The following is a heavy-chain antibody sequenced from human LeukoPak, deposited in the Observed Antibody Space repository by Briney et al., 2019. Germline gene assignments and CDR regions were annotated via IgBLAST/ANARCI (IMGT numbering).Heavy chain of an antibody. D-gene: IGHD6-13*01. CDR1: GYTFTDYY. Sequence: GASVKVSCKASGYTFTDYYMHWVRQAPGQGLEWMGWINPNSGGTNYAQKFQDWVTMTRDTSISTAYMELSRLRSDDTAVYYCARGLYSSSYYVFDYWGQGTLVTVSS. J-gene: IGHJ4*02. CDR3: ARGLYSSSYYVFDY. V-gene: IGHV1-2*04. CDR2: INPNSGGT.